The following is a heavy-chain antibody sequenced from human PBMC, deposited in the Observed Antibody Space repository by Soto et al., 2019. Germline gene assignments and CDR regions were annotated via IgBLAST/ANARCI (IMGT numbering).Heavy chain of an antibody. CDR3: AREPVNYYGSWTYGMDV. Sequence: QVQLVESGGGVVQPGRSLRLSCAASALTFSRYAMHWVRQAPGKGLEWVTVISYDGSNKYYADSVKGRFTISRDNSKNTLYLQMNSLRAEDTAVYYCAREPVNYYGSWTYGMDVWGQGTTVTVSS. J-gene: IGHJ6*02. D-gene: IGHD3-10*01. V-gene: IGHV3-30-3*01. CDR2: ISYDGSNK. CDR1: ALTFSRYA.